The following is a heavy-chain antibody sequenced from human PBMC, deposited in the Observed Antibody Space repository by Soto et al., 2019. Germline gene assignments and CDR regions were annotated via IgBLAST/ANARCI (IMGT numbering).Heavy chain of an antibody. CDR1: GYTFTSYA. D-gene: IGHD2-15*01. Sequence: ASVKVSCKASGYTFTSYAMHWVRQAPGQRLEWMGWINAGNGNTNYAQKFQERVTITRDMSTSTAYMELSSLRSEDTAVYYCAADPSAASNYYYYYGMDVWGQGTTVTVSS. V-gene: IGHV1-3*01. CDR2: INAGNGNT. J-gene: IGHJ6*02. CDR3: AADPSAASNYYYYYGMDV.